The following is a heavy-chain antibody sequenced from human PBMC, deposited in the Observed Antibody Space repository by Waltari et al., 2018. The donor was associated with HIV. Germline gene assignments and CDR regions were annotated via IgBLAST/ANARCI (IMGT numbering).Heavy chain of an antibody. CDR1: GFTFSSYW. V-gene: IGHV3-7*01. D-gene: IGHD2-15*01. CDR3: ASLDCSGGSCYDY. CDR2: IKQDGTEK. Sequence: EVQLVESGGGLVQPGGSLRLSCAASGFTFSSYWMTWVRQAPGKGLEVVANIKQDGTEKNYADSVKGRFTVSRDNGKNSLYLQMNSLRAEDTAVYYCASLDCSGGSCYDYWGQGTLVTGSS. J-gene: IGHJ4*02.